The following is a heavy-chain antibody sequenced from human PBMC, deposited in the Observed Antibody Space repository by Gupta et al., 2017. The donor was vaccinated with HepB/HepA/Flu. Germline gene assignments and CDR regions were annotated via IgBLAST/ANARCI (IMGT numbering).Heavy chain of an antibody. CDR2: ISGSGDRT. D-gene: IGHD1-1*01. J-gene: IGHJ4*02. CDR3: AKGRWGTTGPIDPFDY. Sequence: ELQLLGSGGRCVLPGGYLRLCRAVYGITLMTYGMTWVRPAPGKGLVWVSGISGSGDRTYYAESVKCRFTISRDNSKDTVSLQVNSLRAEDTAVYYCAKGRWGTTGPIDPFDYWGQGTLVTVSS. V-gene: IGHV3-23*01. CDR1: GITLMTYG.